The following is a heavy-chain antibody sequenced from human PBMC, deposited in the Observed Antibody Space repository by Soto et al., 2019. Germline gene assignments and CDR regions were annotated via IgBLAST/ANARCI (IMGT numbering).Heavy chain of an antibody. V-gene: IGHV4-59*01. CDR2: IYHSDSPTT. CDR3: ARGSFTFGPGIFDL. CDR1: GDSISGYY. Sequence: QVQLQQSGPGLVKPSETLSLPCSVSGDSISGYYWSWIRQPPGKGLQWIGYIYHSDSPTTRYNPSLESRVSISVDTSKGQVFLSLDSVTAADTALYYCARGSFTFGPGIFDLWGPGTLVTASS. J-gene: IGHJ4*02. D-gene: IGHD3-16*01.